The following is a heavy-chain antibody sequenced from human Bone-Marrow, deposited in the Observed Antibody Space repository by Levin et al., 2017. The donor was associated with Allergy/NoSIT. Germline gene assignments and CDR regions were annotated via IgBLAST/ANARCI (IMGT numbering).Heavy chain of an antibody. V-gene: IGHV1-8*01. CDR2: MNPNNGDT. J-gene: IGHJ2*01. Sequence: ASVKVSCKASGYTFSNYEINWVRQATGQGLEWMGWMNPNNGDTGFVEKFRGRFSMTMNTSITTVYMELSSLKSEDTAVYYCARYGDYGAFGVWGRGTLVTVSS. D-gene: IGHD4/OR15-4a*01. CDR3: ARYGDYGAFGV. CDR1: GYTFSNYE.